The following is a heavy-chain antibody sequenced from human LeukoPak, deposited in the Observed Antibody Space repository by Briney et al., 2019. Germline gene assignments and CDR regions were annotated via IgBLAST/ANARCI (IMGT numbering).Heavy chain of an antibody. V-gene: IGHV1-18*01. CDR2: ISVYNGNT. CDR3: ARGGLAAAGTNFDY. D-gene: IGHD6-13*01. J-gene: IGHJ4*02. Sequence: ASVKVSCMASGYTFSNYGISWVRQAPGQGLEWMGWISVYNGNTNYAQKVQGRVTMTTDTSTSTAYMELRSLRSDDTAVYYCARGGLAAAGTNFDYWGQGTLVTVSS. CDR1: GYTFSNYG.